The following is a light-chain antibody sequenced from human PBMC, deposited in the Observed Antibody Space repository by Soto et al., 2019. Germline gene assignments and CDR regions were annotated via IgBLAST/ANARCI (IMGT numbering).Light chain of an antibody. J-gene: IGKJ3*01. CDR2: DAS. CDR1: QGISSA. V-gene: IGKV1D-13*01. Sequence: AIQLTQSPSSLSASVGDRVTITCRASQGISSALAWYQQKPGRAPKLLIYDASTLEIGVPSRFSGSRSGTDFTLTVTSLQPEDFATYYCQQFDDYPCTFGPGTKVDIK. CDR3: QQFDDYPCT.